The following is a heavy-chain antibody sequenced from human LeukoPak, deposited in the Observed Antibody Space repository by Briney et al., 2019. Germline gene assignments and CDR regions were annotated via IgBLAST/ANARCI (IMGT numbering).Heavy chain of an antibody. CDR1: GYTFTGYY. CDR3: ARPGIAVAGTFDY. J-gene: IGHJ4*02. Sequence: GASVKVSCKASGYTFTGYYMHWVRQAPGQGLEWMGWINPNSGGTNYAQKFQGRVTMTRDTSISTVYMELSRLRSDDTAVYYCARPGIAVAGTFDYWGQGTLVTVSS. CDR2: INPNSGGT. V-gene: IGHV1-2*02. D-gene: IGHD6-19*01.